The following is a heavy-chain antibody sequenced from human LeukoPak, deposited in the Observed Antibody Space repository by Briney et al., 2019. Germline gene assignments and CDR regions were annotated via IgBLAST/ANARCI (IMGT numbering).Heavy chain of an antibody. D-gene: IGHD3-22*01. CDR2: INPNSGST. J-gene: IGHJ4*02. V-gene: IGHV1-2*06. CDR3: ARLDLSYYYDSSGYRTFDY. CDR1: GYTFTSNY. Sequence: GASVKVSCKASGYTFTSNYIHWVRQAPGQGLEWMGRINPNSGSTNYAQKFQGRVTMTRDTSISTAYMELSRLRSDDTAVYYCARLDLSYYYDSSGYRTFDYWGQGTLVTVSS.